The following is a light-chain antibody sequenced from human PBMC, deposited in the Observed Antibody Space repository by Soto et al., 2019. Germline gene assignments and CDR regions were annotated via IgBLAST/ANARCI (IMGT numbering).Light chain of an antibody. Sequence: IQMTQSPSSLSVSVTDRVTITCRASQDIGDDLGWYQQRPGEAPELLLYGASTLRSGVPSRFSGSGSGTHFALTINNLQPEDSATYFCLQDHTYPRTLGQGTKVDTK. V-gene: IGKV1-6*02. CDR3: LQDHTYPRT. CDR2: GAS. J-gene: IGKJ1*01. CDR1: QDIGDD.